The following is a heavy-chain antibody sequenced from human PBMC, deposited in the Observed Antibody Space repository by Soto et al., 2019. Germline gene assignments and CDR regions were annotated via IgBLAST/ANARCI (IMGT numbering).Heavy chain of an antibody. CDR2: ISGSGGST. CDR3: AKPRLSGVYANEDYFDY. V-gene: IGHV3-23*01. J-gene: IGHJ4*02. Sequence: EVQLLESGGGLVQPGGSLRLSCAASGFTFSSYAMSWVRQAPGKGLEWVSAISGSGGSTYYADSVKGRFTISRDNSKNTRYLQMNSLRAEDTAVYYCAKPRLSGVYANEDYFDYWGQGTLVTVSS. D-gene: IGHD3-10*01. CDR1: GFTFSSYA.